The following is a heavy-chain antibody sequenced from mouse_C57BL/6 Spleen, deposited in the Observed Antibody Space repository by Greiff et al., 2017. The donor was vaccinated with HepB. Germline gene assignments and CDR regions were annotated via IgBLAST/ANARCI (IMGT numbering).Heavy chain of an antibody. CDR2: IDPSDSYT. CDR1: GYTFTSYW. J-gene: IGHJ2*01. CDR3: ARNLYYGSTGDY. V-gene: IGHV1-50*01. Sequence: VQLQQPGAELVKPGASVKLSCKASGYTFTSYWMQWVKQRPAQGLEWIGEIDPSDSYTNYNQKFKGKATLTVDTSSSTAYMQLSSLTAEDSAVYYCARNLYYGSTGDYWGQGTTLTVSS. D-gene: IGHD1-1*01.